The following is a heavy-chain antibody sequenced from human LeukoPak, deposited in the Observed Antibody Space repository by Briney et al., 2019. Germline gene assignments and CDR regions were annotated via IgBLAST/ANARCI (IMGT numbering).Heavy chain of an antibody. V-gene: IGHV3-30*18. J-gene: IGHJ4*02. CDR1: GFTFSNYG. CDR2: ISFDGSNK. CDR3: SNSWTVYFRGVNY. Sequence: GGSLRLSCAASGFTFSNYGMHWVRQAPGKGLEWVAVISFDGSNKYYADSVKGRFTIFRDNSKNTLYLQMNSLRAEDTALYYCSNSWTVYFRGVNYWGQGTLVTVSS. D-gene: IGHD3/OR15-3a*01.